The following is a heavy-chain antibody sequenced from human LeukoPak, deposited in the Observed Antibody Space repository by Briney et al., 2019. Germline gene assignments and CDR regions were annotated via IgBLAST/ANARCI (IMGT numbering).Heavy chain of an antibody. V-gene: IGHV4-30-4*08. CDR3: ARGTVVVVITSFDP. J-gene: IGHJ5*02. CDR2: IYYSEST. D-gene: IGHD3-22*01. CDR1: GGSISSGDYY. Sequence: SETLSLTCTVSGGSISSGDYYWSWIRQPPGKGLEWIGYIYYSESTYYNPSLKSRVTISVDTSKNQFSLKLSSVTAADTAVYYCARGTVVVVITSFDPWGQGTLVTVSS.